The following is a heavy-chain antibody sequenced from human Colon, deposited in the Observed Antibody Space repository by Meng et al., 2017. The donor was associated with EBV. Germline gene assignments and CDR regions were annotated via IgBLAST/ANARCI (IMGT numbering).Heavy chain of an antibody. CDR1: GGSISSGGFY. Sequence: QVQLQESGPGLVXPXXXXXLTXDVSGGSISSGGFYWSWIRQHPGKGLEWIGYIYYSGSTYYNPSLRSRVAISIDTSKNQFSLKLTSVTAADTAVYFCARTNYGDYNWFDPWGQGTLVTVSS. CDR3: ARTNYGDYNWFDP. V-gene: IGHV4-31*11. CDR2: IYYSGST. D-gene: IGHD4-17*01. J-gene: IGHJ5*02.